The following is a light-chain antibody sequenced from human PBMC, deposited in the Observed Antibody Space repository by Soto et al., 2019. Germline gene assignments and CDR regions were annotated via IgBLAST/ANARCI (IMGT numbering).Light chain of an antibody. CDR2: DVS. J-gene: IGLJ1*01. Sequence: QSALTQPASVSGSPGQSSTISCTGTSSDVGGYNYVSWYQQHPGKAPKLMIFDVSNRPSGVSNRFSGSKSGNTASLTTSGLQAEDGADYYCSSYTSSSTLYVFGTGTKLTVL. V-gene: IGLV2-14*01. CDR3: SSYTSSSTLYV. CDR1: SSDVGGYNY.